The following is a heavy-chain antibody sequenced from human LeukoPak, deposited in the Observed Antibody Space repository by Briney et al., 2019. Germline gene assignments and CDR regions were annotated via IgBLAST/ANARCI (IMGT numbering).Heavy chain of an antibody. CDR1: GFTLRSYV. CDR3: ARDRGVRGGAVNWFDP. Sequence: QPGGSLRLSCVASGFTLRSYVMNWVRQTPGKGLEWVSSISGSGDSTFYADSVKGRFSISRDNSKNTLYLQMNSLRAEDTAVYYCARDRGVRGGAVNWFDPWGQGTLVTVSS. D-gene: IGHD3-10*01. J-gene: IGHJ5*02. V-gene: IGHV3-23*01. CDR2: ISGSGDST.